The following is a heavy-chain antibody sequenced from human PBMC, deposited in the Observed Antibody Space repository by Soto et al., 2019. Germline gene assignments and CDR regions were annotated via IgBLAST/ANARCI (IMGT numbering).Heavy chain of an antibody. CDR3: ARDRVSGSYYGGWFDP. CDR1: GYTFTSYG. V-gene: IGHV1-18*01. D-gene: IGHD1-26*01. Sequence: GASVKVSCKASGYTFTSYGISWVRQAPGQGLEWMGWISAYNGNTNYAQKLQGRVTMTTDTSTSTAYMELRSLRSDDTAVYYCARDRVSGSYYGGWFDPWGQGTLVTVSS. CDR2: ISAYNGNT. J-gene: IGHJ5*02.